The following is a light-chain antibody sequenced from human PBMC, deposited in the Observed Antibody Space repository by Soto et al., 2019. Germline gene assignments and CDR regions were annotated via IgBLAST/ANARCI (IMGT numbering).Light chain of an antibody. CDR3: PQRSNWPT. Sequence: EIVLTQSPATLSLSPGERATLSCRASQSVSSYLAWYQQKPGQAPRLLIYDASNRATGIPARFSGSGSGTDFTLTISSLEPDDFAVHYCPQRSNWPTFGGGTKVEIK. V-gene: IGKV3-11*01. CDR1: QSVSSY. J-gene: IGKJ4*01. CDR2: DAS.